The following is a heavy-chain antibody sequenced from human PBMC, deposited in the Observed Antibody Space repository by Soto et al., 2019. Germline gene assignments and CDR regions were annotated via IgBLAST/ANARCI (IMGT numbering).Heavy chain of an antibody. CDR1: GGSISSYY. V-gene: IGHV4-59*01. J-gene: IGHJ4*02. Sequence: QVQLQESGPGLVKPSETLSLTCTVSGGSISSYYWSWIRQPPGKGLEWIGYIYYSGSTNYNPSLKSRATISVDTSKTQFSLKLSSVTAADTAVYYCAREVRTYYYDSSGWGPFDYWGQGTLVTVSS. CDR3: AREVRTYYYDSSGWGPFDY. D-gene: IGHD3-22*01. CDR2: IYYSGST.